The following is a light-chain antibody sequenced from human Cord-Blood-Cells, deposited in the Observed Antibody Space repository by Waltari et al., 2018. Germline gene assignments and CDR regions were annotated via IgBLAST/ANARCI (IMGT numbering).Light chain of an antibody. J-gene: IGLJ2*01. CDR3: CSYAGSYVV. CDR1: SSDVGGSNS. CDR2: DVS. Sequence: QSALPQPRPVSGPPGQSVTISCTGTSSDVGGSNSVSWYQQHPGKAPKLMIYDVSKRPSGVPDRFSGSKSGNTASLTISGLQAEDEADYYCCSYAGSYVVFGGGTKLTVL. V-gene: IGLV2-11*01.